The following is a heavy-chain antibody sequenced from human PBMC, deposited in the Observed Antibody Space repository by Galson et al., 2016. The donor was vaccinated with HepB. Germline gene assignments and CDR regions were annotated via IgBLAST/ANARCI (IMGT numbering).Heavy chain of an antibody. CDR3: VQGSTALDV. J-gene: IGHJ6*04. CDR1: GFTFRNYG. Sequence: SLRLSCAASGFTFRNYGMTWVRQAPGKGLEVVSSISRSGDSTDYADSVKGRFTISRDNSKNTLSLQMNSLTADDTAIYYCVQGSTALDVWGKGTSVTVSS. D-gene: IGHD2-2*01. V-gene: IGHV3-23*01. CDR2: ISRSGDST.